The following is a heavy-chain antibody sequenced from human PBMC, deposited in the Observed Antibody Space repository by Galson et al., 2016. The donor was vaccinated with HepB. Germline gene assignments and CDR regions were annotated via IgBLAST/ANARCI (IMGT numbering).Heavy chain of an antibody. J-gene: IGHJ5*02. D-gene: IGHD3-10*01. CDR3: AKENNWFGGPNFGA. CDR1: GFSFGFYA. Sequence: SLRLSCAVSGFSFGFYAMTWIRQAPGKWLKWVAAISGRGDETFYADSVEGRFTISRDNSKNTLYLHMNRLKVDDTAIYYCAKENNWFGGPNFGAWGQGAQVTVSS. CDR2: ISGRGDET. V-gene: IGHV3-23*01.